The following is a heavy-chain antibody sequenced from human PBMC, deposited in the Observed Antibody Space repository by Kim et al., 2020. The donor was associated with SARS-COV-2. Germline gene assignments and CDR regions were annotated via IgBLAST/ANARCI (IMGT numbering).Heavy chain of an antibody. V-gene: IGHV3-23*01. CDR2: ISGSGGST. Sequence: GGSLRLSCAASGFTFSSYAMSWVRQSPGKGLEWVSAISGSGGSTYYADSVKGRFIISRDNSKNTLYLQMNSLRAEDTAVYYCAKDPIAVVVPAAVLFDYWGQGTLVTVSS. CDR1: GFTFSSYA. J-gene: IGHJ4*02. CDR3: AKDPIAVVVPAAVLFDY. D-gene: IGHD2-2*01.